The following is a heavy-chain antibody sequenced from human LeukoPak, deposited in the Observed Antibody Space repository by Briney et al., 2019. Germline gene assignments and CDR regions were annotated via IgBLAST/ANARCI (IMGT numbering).Heavy chain of an antibody. J-gene: IGHJ6*02. Sequence: GASVKVSCKASGGTFSSYAISWVRQAPGQGLEWMGRIIPILGIANYAQKFQGRVTITADKSTSTAYMELSSLRSEDTAVYYCARDRMKYYDSSGTSNYHYYYGMDVWGQGTTVTVSS. CDR2: IIPILGIA. D-gene: IGHD3-22*01. V-gene: IGHV1-69*04. CDR1: GGTFSSYA. CDR3: ARDRMKYYDSSGTSNYHYYYGMDV.